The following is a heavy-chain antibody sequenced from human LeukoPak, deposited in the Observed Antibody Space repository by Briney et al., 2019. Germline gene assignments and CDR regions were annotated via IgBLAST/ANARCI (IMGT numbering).Heavy chain of an antibody. CDR1: GSPISSGGYY. V-gene: IGHV4-31*03. J-gene: IGHJ4*02. CDR2: IYYSGST. Sequence: SQTLSLTCTVSGSPISSGGYYWSWIRQHPGKGLEWIGYIYYSGSTYYNPSLKSRVTISVDTSKNQFSLKLSSVTAADTAVYYCARDHGGSSDYWGQGTLVTVSS. D-gene: IGHD1-26*01. CDR3: ARDHGGSSDY.